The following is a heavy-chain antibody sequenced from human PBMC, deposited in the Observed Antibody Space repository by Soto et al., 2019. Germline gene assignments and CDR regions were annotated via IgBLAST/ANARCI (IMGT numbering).Heavy chain of an antibody. CDR2: INHSGST. V-gene: IGHV4-34*01. CDR1: GGSFSGYY. Sequence: PSETLSLTCAVYGGSFSGYYWSWIRQPPGKGLEWIGEINHSGSTNYNPSLKSRVTISVDTSKNQFSLKLSSVTAADTAVYYCARLGCSGGSCPRDYSYGMDVWGQGTTVTVSS. D-gene: IGHD2-15*01. J-gene: IGHJ6*02. CDR3: ARLGCSGGSCPRDYSYGMDV.